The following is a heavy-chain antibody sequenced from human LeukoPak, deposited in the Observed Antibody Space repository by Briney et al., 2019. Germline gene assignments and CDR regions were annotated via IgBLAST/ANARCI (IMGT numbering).Heavy chain of an antibody. J-gene: IGHJ4*02. CDR1: GFIFTNYW. V-gene: IGHV3-7*01. D-gene: IGHD3-3*01. CDR2: IKEDGSDK. Sequence: PGGSLRLSCAASGFIFTNYWMSWVRQAPGKGLEWVATIKEDGSDKHYVDSARGQFTISRDNAKNSLYLQMNALRADDTAVYYCATWGSIFGVTFFDFWGQGTLVTVSS. CDR3: ATWGSIFGVTFFDF.